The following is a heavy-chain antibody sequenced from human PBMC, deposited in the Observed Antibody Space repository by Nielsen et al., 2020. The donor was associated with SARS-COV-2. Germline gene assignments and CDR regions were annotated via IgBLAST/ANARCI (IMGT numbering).Heavy chain of an antibody. J-gene: IGHJ5*02. V-gene: IGHV3-30*18. D-gene: IGHD3-9*01. CDR3: AKVHSTGFNWFDP. CDR2: ISYDGTKT. Sequence: GGSLRLSCAASGFTFSTSGMPWVRQAPGKGLEWVAFISYDGTKTQYIDSVKDRFAISRDNSKSTLYLQMNSLRPEDTAVYYCAKVHSTGFNWFDPWGQGTLVTVSS. CDR1: GFTFSTSG.